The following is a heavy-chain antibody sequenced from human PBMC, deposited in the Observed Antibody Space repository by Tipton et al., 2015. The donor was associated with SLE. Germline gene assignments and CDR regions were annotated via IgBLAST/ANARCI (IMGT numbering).Heavy chain of an antibody. J-gene: IGHJ3*02. CDR3: AASFIYSDGGALHI. CDR2: MYNSGNT. V-gene: IGHV4-38-2*01. CDR1: GYSVSRGYC. Sequence: LRLSCAVYGYSVSRGYCWGWFRQPTGKGLGWIGSMYNSGNTFYNPSLKSRVTISLDMSQNQFSLKLSSVTAADTAVYYGAASFIYSDGGALHIWGQGTMVTVSS. D-gene: IGHD4-17*01.